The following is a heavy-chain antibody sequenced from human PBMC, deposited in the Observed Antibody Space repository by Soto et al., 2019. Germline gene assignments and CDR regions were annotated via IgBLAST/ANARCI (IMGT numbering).Heavy chain of an antibody. CDR1: GSAISRGAYC. CDR2: IYSSGST. CDR3: ARGESMITFGGVRITPPDYYYGMDV. J-gene: IGHJ6*02. V-gene: IGHV4-61*08. D-gene: IGHD3-16*01. Sequence: SETLTLTCTVSGSAISRGAYCWYWIRQPPENGLEWSGNIYSSGSTNYHPSLKSRVTISVDTSKNQFSLKLSSVTAADTAVYYCARGESMITFGGVRITPPDYYYGMDVWGQGTTVTVSS.